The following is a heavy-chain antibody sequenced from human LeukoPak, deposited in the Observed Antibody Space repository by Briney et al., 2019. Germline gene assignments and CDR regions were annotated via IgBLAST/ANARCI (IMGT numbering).Heavy chain of an antibody. CDR1: GFTFXXYA. CDR3: AKDRSWGYYYYYGMDV. V-gene: IGHV3-9*01. CDR2: ISWNSGSI. D-gene: IGHD6-6*01. J-gene: IGHJ6*02. Sequence: SLRLSCAASGFTFXXYAMHWVRQAPGKGLEWVSGISWNSGSIGYADSVKGRFTISRDNAKNSLYLQMNSLRAEDTALYYCAKDRSWGYYYYYGMDVWGQGTTVTVSS.